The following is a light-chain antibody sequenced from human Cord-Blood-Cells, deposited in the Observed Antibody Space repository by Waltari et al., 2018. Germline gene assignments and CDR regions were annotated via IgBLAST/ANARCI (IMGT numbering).Light chain of an antibody. J-gene: IGKJ2*01. V-gene: IGKV3-20*01. Sequence: EIVLTQSPGTLSLSQGERATLSCRASQSVSSSYLVWYQQKPGQAPRLLIYGASSRATGIPDRFSGSGSGTDFTLTISRLEPEDFAVYYCQQYGSSSYTFGQGTKLEIK. CDR1: QSVSSSY. CDR3: QQYGSSSYT. CDR2: GAS.